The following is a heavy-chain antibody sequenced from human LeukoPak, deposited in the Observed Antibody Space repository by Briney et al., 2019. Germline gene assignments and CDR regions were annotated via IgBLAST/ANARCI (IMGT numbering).Heavy chain of an antibody. Sequence: SGGSLRLSCAASGFTFSSYAMSWVRQAPGKGLEWVSAISGSGGSTYYADSVKGRFTISRDNSKNTLYLQMNSLRAEDTAVYYCAESAVFGSSGYYLRHFDYWGQGTLVTVSS. V-gene: IGHV3-23*01. D-gene: IGHD3-22*01. CDR1: GFTFSSYA. CDR2: ISGSGGST. CDR3: AESAVFGSSGYYLRHFDY. J-gene: IGHJ4*02.